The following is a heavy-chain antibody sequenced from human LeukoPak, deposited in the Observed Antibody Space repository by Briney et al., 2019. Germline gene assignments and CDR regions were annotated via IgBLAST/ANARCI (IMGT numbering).Heavy chain of an antibody. V-gene: IGHV1-2*02. Sequence: ASVKVSCKASGYTFTGYYMHWVRQAPGQGLEWMGWINPNSGGTNYAQKFQGRVTMTRDTSISTAYMELSRLRSDDTAVYYCARGGGYYGSGSSYLDYWGQGTLVTVSS. CDR2: INPNSGGT. J-gene: IGHJ4*02. CDR1: GYTFTGYY. D-gene: IGHD3-10*01. CDR3: ARGGGYYGSGSSYLDY.